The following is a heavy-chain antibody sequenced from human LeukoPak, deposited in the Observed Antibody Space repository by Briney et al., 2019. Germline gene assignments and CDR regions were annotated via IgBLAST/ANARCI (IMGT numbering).Heavy chain of an antibody. J-gene: IGHJ6*03. V-gene: IGHV3-66*01. Sequence: GGSLRLSCAASGFTVSSNYMSWVRQAPGKGLEWVSVIYSGGSTYYADSVKGRFTISRDNSKNTLYLQMNSLRAEGTAVYYCARGMVRGVMVWSYYYYMDVWGKGTTVTISS. CDR3: ARGMVRGVMVWSYYYYMDV. CDR2: IYSGGST. D-gene: IGHD3-10*01. CDR1: GFTVSSNY.